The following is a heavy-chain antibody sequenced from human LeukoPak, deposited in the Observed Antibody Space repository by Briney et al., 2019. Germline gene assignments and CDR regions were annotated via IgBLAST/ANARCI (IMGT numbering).Heavy chain of an antibody. D-gene: IGHD3-10*01. CDR2: ISYDGGSK. CDR1: GFSFSTYA. V-gene: IGHV3-30*04. CDR3: ARDAFYFGSGRTFNWFDP. J-gene: IGHJ5*02. Sequence: PGGSLRLSCAASGFSFSTYAMHWVRQASGKGPEWVAVISYDGGSKYYADSVKGRFTISRDNSKNTLYLQMNSLRPEDAAMFLCARDAFYFGSGRTFNWFDPWGQGTLVTVSS.